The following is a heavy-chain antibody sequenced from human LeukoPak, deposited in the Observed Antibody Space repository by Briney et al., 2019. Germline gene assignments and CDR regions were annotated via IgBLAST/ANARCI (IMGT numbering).Heavy chain of an antibody. V-gene: IGHV3-66*01. CDR3: ARGRIQLWYPIDY. D-gene: IGHD5-18*01. J-gene: IGHJ4*02. CDR2: IYTGGST. Sequence: GGPLRLSCVASGFILNINYMRWVRPAPGEGVVWGSIIYTGGSTYYAGSVKGRFTISRDNSKNTLYLQMNSLRAEDTAVYYCARGRIQLWYPIDYSGQGTLVTVSS. CDR1: GFILNINY.